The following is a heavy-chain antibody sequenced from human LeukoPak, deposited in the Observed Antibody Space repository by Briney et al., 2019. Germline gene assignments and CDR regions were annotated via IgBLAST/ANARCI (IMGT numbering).Heavy chain of an antibody. CDR2: IKSGGSSI. V-gene: IGHV3-74*01. CDR3: ARDLDYGGYSNFDY. CDR1: GFTFSSHW. D-gene: IGHD4-23*01. Sequence: GGSLRLSCAVSGFTFSSHWMRWVRQAPGKGLVWVSRIKSGGSSIRYADSVKGRLTISRDNAKNTLYLQMNSLRAEDTAVYYCARDLDYGGYSNFDYWGQGTLVTVSS. J-gene: IGHJ4*02.